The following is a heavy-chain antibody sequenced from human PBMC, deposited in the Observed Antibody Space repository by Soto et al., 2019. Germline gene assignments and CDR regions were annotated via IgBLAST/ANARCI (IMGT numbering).Heavy chain of an antibody. D-gene: IGHD2-8*01. V-gene: IGHV4-39*01. J-gene: IGHJ6*02. CDR1: GGSISSSSYY. CDR3: ARLPRDYCTNGVCYIGFMDV. Sequence: QLQLQESGPGLVKPSETLSLTCTVSGGSISSSSYYWGWIRQPPGKGLEWIGSIYYSGSTYYNPSLKSRVTISVDTSKNQFSLKLSSVTAADTAVYYCARLPRDYCTNGVCYIGFMDVWGQGTTVTVSS. CDR2: IYYSGST.